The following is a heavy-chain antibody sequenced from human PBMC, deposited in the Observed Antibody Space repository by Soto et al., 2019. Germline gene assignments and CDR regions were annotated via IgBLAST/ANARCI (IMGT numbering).Heavy chain of an antibody. V-gene: IGHV4-61*01. CDR1: GGSVSSGSDY. CDR2: IYYSGST. D-gene: IGHD2-2*01. Sequence: SETLSLTCTVSGGSVSSGSDYWSWIRQPPGKGLEWIGYIYYSGSTNYNPSLKSRVTISVDTSKNQFSLKLSSVTAADTAVYSCARMYNIVVVPAAMGSWFAPWGQGTLVTVSS. CDR3: ARMYNIVVVPAAMGSWFAP. J-gene: IGHJ5*02.